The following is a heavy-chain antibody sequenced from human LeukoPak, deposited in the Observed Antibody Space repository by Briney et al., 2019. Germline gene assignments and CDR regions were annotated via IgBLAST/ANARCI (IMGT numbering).Heavy chain of an antibody. Sequence: PSETLSLTCTVSGGSISSYYWSWIRQPPGKGLEWIGYISYTGSTNYNPSLKSRVTISVDTSKNQFSLKLSSVTAADTAVYYCARLPPLSRPYTGNNYYFDYWGQGTLVTVSS. J-gene: IGHJ4*02. CDR3: ARLPPLSRPYTGNNYYFDY. CDR2: ISYTGST. CDR1: GGSISSYY. D-gene: IGHD5-24*01. V-gene: IGHV4-59*01.